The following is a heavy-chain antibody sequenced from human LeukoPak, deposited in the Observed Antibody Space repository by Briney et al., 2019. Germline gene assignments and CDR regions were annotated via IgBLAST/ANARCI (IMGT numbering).Heavy chain of an antibody. CDR2: INAGNGNT. Sequence: ASVKVSCKAPGYTFTSYATHWVRQAPGQRLEWMGWINAGNGNTKYSQKFQGRVTITRDTSASTAYMELSSLRSEDTAVYYCARESRITMVRGVFGYWGQGTLVTVSS. J-gene: IGHJ4*02. V-gene: IGHV1-3*01. D-gene: IGHD3-10*01. CDR1: GYTFTSYA. CDR3: ARESRITMVRGVFGY.